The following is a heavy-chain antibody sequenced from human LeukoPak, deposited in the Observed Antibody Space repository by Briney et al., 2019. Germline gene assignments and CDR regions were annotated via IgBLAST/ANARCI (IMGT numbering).Heavy chain of an antibody. CDR1: GFTFSNYA. J-gene: IGHJ4*02. V-gene: IGHV3-23*01. CDR2: ISSSGINT. CDR3: AKDEAMIKIYYFDY. Sequence: GGSLRLSCAASGFTFSNYAMNWVRQAPGKGLEWVSSISSSGINTYYADSVKGRFTISRDNSKNTLYLQMNSLRAEDTAVYYCAKDEAMIKIYYFDYWGQGTLVTVSS. D-gene: IGHD5-18*01.